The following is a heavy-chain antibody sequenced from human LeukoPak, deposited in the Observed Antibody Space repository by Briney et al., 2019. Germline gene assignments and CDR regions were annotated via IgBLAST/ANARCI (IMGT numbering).Heavy chain of an antibody. CDR2: IYTSGST. D-gene: IGHD3-9*01. Sequence: PSETLSLTCTVSGGSISSGSYYWSWIRQPAGKGLEWIGRIYTSGSTNYNPSLKSRVTISVDTSKNQFSLKLSSVTAADTAVYYCARVTDDTLDYWGQGTLVTVSS. J-gene: IGHJ4*02. CDR1: GGSISSGSYY. CDR3: ARVTDDTLDY. V-gene: IGHV4-61*02.